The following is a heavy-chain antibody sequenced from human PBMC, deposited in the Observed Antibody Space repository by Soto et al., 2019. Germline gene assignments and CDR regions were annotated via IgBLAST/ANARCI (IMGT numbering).Heavy chain of an antibody. Sequence: GGSLRLSCEVSGFIFSRYSMSWVRHTPGKGLEWVAKIPQDGVDGHYADAVKGRFTISRDNGKNSLYLQMNNLRAEDTAVYYCARDHLILPAHDFFYGSDVWGRGATVTVS. J-gene: IGHJ6*02. CDR2: IPQDGVDG. V-gene: IGHV3-7*03. D-gene: IGHD2-21*02. CDR1: GFIFSRYS. CDR3: ARDHLILPAHDFFYGSDV.